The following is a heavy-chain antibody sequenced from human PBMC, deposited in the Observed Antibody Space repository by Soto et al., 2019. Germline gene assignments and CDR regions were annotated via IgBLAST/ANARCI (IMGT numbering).Heavy chain of an antibody. D-gene: IGHD5-18*01. V-gene: IGHV4-39*01. CDR2: IYYSGST. Sequence: TSETLSLTCTVSGGSISSSSYYWGWIRQPPGKGLEWIGSIYYSGSTYYNPSLKSRVTISVDTSKNQFSLKLSSVTAADTAVYYCARPRRGYSYGQTIDYWGQGTLVTVSS. CDR3: ARPRRGYSYGQTIDY. J-gene: IGHJ4*02. CDR1: GGSISSSSYY.